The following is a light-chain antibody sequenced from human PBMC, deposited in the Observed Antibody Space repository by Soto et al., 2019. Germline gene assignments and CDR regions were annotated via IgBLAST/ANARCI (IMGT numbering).Light chain of an antibody. CDR2: LGF. V-gene: IGKV2-28*01. J-gene: IGKJ3*01. CDR3: MQDPETRLT. Sequence: DIVMTQSPLSLPVTPGEPASMSCRSNQSLLHSNGYNYLDWYLQKPGQSPRLLIYLGFDRASGVPVRFSGSGSGTDFTLTISRVEAEDVGVYFCMQDPETRLTCGPGTKVDIK. CDR1: QSLLHSNGYNY.